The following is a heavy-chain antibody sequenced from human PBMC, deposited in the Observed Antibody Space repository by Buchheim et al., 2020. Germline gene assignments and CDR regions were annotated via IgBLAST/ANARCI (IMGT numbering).Heavy chain of an antibody. CDR3: ARGSTPAALFQH. D-gene: IGHD2-15*01. CDR1: GGSFSGYY. CDR2: INHSGST. J-gene: IGHJ1*01. V-gene: IGHV4-34*01. Sequence: QVQLQQWGAGLLKPSETLSLTCAVYGGSFSGYYWSWIRQPPGQGLEWIGEINHSGSTNYNPSLKSRVTISVDTSTNQFSLWLSSVTAADTAVYYCARGSTPAALFQHWGQGTL.